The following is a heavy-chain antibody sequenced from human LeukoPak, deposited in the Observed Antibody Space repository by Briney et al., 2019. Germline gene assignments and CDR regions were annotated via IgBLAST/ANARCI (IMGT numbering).Heavy chain of an antibody. J-gene: IGHJ4*02. V-gene: IGHV4-39*01. CDR2: IYYSGNT. D-gene: IGHD5-18*01. Sequence: PSETLSLTCTVSGGSISSRNYYWGWVRQSPGTGLEWIGSIYYSGNTYYNPSLRSRVTVSKDTSKNYFSLELSSVTAADTAIYYCARQFDTRRGDGYDPAHFDHWGQGTLVTVSS. CDR3: ARQFDTRRGDGYDPAHFDH. CDR1: GGSISSRNYY.